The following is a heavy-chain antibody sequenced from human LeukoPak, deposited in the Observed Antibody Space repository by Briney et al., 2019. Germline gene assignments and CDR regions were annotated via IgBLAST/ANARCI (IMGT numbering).Heavy chain of an antibody. CDR1: GFTFSSYW. J-gene: IGHJ4*02. D-gene: IGHD6-19*01. CDR2: IKQDGSEK. V-gene: IGHV3-7*01. Sequence: GGSLRLSCAASGFTFSSYWMSWVRQAPGKGLEWVANIKQDGSEKYYVDSVKGRFTISRDNAKNSLYLQMNSLRAEDTAVYYCARVPFTKILVPMDYRLNSSGWYVSDYWGQGTLVTVSS. CDR3: ARVPFTKILVPMDYRLNSSGWYVSDY.